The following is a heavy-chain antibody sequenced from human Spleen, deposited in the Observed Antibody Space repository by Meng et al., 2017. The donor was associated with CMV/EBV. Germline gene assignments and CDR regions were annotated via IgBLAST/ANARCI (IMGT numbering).Heavy chain of an antibody. J-gene: IGHJ4*02. CDR1: GGTFGNFA. V-gene: IGHV1-69*05. Sequence: SGGTFGNFAIGWVRLAPGQGLEWMGWIIPIFGTPNYAQKFQGRVTITTDESTSTAYMELSGLRSEDTAMYYCARGPESEGILDYFDYWGQGTLVTVSS. CDR2: IIPIFGTP. D-gene: IGHD3-3*01. CDR3: ARGPESEGILDYFDY.